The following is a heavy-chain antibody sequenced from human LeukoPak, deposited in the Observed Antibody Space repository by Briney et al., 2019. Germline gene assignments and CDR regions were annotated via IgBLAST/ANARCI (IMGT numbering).Heavy chain of an antibody. D-gene: IGHD3-3*01. CDR1: GFIFSDHG. CDR3: ARDRRALASHAIFGVVTLMDV. V-gene: IGHV3-21*01. CDR2: IGSSGSDI. J-gene: IGHJ6*03. Sequence: GGSLRLSCTASGFIFSDHGMNWVRQSPGRGLEWVSSIGSSGSDIYYADSVKGRFTISRDNAKKSLYLQMNSLRAEDTAVYYCARDRRALASHAIFGVVTLMDVWGKGTTVTVSS.